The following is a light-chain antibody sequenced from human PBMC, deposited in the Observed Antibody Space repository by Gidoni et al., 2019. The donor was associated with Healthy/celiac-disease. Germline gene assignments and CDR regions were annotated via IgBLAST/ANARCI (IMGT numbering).Light chain of an antibody. Sequence: QSVLTQPPSVSGAPGPRVTISCTGRGSNIGAGYDVHWYQQLPGTAPKLLIYSNSNRPSGVPDRFSGSKAGTSASLAITGLQAEDEADYYCQSYDSSLSGVVFGGGTKLTVL. V-gene: IGLV1-40*01. CDR3: QSYDSSLSGVV. CDR1: GSNIGAGYD. CDR2: SNS. J-gene: IGLJ2*01.